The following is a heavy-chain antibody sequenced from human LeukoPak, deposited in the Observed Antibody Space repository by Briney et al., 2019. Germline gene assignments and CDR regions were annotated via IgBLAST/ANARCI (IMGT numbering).Heavy chain of an antibody. CDR1: GFTFSDYW. Sequence: GGSLRLSCTASGFTFSDYWMTWVRQAPGKGLEWVANMKQDGSAKYYVDSVKGRFTISRDNAKNSLYLQMDSLRVGDTATYYCARWRGSTSERSDYWGQGTLVTVSS. J-gene: IGHJ4*02. D-gene: IGHD2-2*01. V-gene: IGHV3-7*01. CDR2: MKQDGSAK. CDR3: ARWRGSTSERSDY.